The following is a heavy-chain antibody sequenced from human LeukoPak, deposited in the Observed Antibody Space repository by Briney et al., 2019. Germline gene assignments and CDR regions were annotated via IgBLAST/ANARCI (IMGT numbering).Heavy chain of an antibody. J-gene: IGHJ2*01. V-gene: IGHV4-38-2*02. D-gene: IGHD5-12*01. Sequence: SETLSLTCTVSGYSISSGYYWGWIRQPPGKGLEWIGSIYHSGSTYYNPSLKSRVTISVDTSKNQFSLKLSSVTAADTAVYYCARDYSGYDFWGRGTLVTVSS. CDR2: IYHSGST. CDR3: ARDYSGYDF. CDR1: GYSISSGYY.